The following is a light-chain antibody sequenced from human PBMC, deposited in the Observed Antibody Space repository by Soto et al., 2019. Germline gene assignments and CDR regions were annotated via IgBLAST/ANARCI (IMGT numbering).Light chain of an antibody. CDR3: SSYASSSPVV. Sequence: QSALTQPASVSGSPGQSITISCTGTSSDIGGYNYVSWYQQHPGKGPKLMIYEVSNRPSGVSDRFSGSKSGNTASLTISGLQAEDEAHYFCSSYASSSPVVFGGGTQLPS. V-gene: IGLV2-14*01. CDR1: SSDIGGYNY. J-gene: IGLJ2*01. CDR2: EVS.